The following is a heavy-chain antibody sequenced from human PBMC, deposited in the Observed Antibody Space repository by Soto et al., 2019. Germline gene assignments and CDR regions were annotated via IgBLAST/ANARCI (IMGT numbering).Heavy chain of an antibody. D-gene: IGHD6-19*01. CDR1: GYTFTSYD. Sequence: GASVKVSCKASGYTFTSYDINWVRQATGQGLEWMGWMNPNSGNTGYAQKFQGRVTMTRNTSISTAYMELSSLSSEDTAVYYCARSVEWLASFDYWGQGTLVTVSS. CDR3: ARSVEWLASFDY. V-gene: IGHV1-8*01. J-gene: IGHJ4*02. CDR2: MNPNSGNT.